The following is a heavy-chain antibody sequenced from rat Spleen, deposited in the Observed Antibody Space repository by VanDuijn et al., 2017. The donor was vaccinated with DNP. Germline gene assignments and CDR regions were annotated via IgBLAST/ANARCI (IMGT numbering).Heavy chain of an antibody. CDR1: GFTFSDYG. D-gene: IGHD4-3*01. Sequence: EVRLVESGGTLVQPGRSLKLSCAASGFTFSDYGMAWVRQAPTKGLEWVASISTGGGDTYYRDSVKGRFTISRDNAKNTLYLQMDSLSSEDTATYYCSRQRGDYFDYWGQGVMVTVSS. J-gene: IGHJ2*01. CDR2: ISTGGGDT. CDR3: SRQRGDYFDY. V-gene: IGHV5S13*01.